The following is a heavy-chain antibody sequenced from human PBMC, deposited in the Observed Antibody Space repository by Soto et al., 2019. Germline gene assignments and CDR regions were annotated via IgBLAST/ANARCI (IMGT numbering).Heavy chain of an antibody. Sequence: GSLRLSCAASGFTFSSYAMNWVRQAPGKGLEWVSAISGSGGSTYYADSVKGRFTISRDSSKNTLYLQMNSPRAEDTAVYYCAKGNSWSPALVLDIWGQGTMVTVSS. CDR1: GFTFSSYA. V-gene: IGHV3-23*01. J-gene: IGHJ3*02. CDR3: AKGNSWSPALVLDI. D-gene: IGHD1-7*01. CDR2: ISGSGGST.